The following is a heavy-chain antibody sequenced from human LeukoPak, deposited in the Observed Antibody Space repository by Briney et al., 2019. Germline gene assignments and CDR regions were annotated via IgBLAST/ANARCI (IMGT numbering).Heavy chain of an antibody. CDR2: IKQDGSEK. CDR3: ARDVSGSYLFDAFDI. D-gene: IGHD1-26*01. J-gene: IGHJ3*02. CDR1: GFTFSSYW. V-gene: IGHV3-7*01. Sequence: GGSLRLSCAASGFTFSSYWMSWVRQAPGKGLEWVANIKQDGSEKYYVDSVKGRFTISRDNAKNSLYLQMNSLRAEDTAVYYCARDVSGSYLFDAFDIRGQGTMVTVSS.